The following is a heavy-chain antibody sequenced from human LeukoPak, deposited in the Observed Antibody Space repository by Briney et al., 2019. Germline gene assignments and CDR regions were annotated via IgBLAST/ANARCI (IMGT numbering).Heavy chain of an antibody. CDR3: ARRWNYGRNYYIDV. Sequence: SETLSLTCAVSGGSFSNYYWSWIRQPPGRGLEWIGEINDSGSTNYNPSLMSRVTVSVDTSKNQFSLRLTSVTATDTAVYYCARRWNYGRNYYIDVWGNGATVSVSS. CDR1: GGSFSNYY. CDR2: INDSGST. V-gene: IGHV4-34*01. J-gene: IGHJ6*03. D-gene: IGHD1-7*01.